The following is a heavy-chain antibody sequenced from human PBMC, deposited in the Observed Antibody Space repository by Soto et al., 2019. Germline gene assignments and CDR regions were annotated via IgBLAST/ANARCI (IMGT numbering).Heavy chain of an antibody. CDR1: GYTFICYY. D-gene: IGHD5-12*01. V-gene: IGHV1-2*02. J-gene: IGHJ4*02. CDR2: INPNSGAT. CDR3: ARDLVSTIGDFDF. Sequence: GASVKVSCKTSGYTFICYYIHWVRQAPGQGLEWMGWINPNSGATNYAQKFQGRVSMTRDTSITTAYMELSRLRSDDTAVYYCARDLVSTIGDFDFWGQGTPVTVSS.